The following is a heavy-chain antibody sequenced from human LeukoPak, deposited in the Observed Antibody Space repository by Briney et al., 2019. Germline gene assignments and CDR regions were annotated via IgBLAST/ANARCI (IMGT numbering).Heavy chain of an antibody. CDR2: ICGSGEST. CDR3: AKPSYHDFWSAPGSHHYLDV. CDR1: GFTFSSYA. J-gene: IGHJ6*03. Sequence: GGSLRVSCAASGFTFSSYAMTWVRQGPGKGLEWVAGICGSGESTYYADYVKGRFTISRDTSKNTLYLQMNSLRAEDTAVYYCAKPSYHDFWSAPGSHHYLDVWGTGTTVTVSS. V-gene: IGHV3-23*01. D-gene: IGHD3-3*01.